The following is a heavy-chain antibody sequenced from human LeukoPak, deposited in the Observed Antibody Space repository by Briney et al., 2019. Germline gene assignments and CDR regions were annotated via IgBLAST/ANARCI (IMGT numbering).Heavy chain of an antibody. CDR1: GDSISSSDYY. Sequence: SETLSPTCTVSGDSISSSDYYWGWIRQPPGKGLGWIGTISYSGSTYYNPSLQSRVTISVDTSKNQFSLELSSVTAADTAVYYCARGSRRLADFHYWGQGTLVTVSS. CDR3: ARGSRRLADFHY. D-gene: IGHD1-26*01. V-gene: IGHV4-39*01. CDR2: ISYSGST. J-gene: IGHJ4*02.